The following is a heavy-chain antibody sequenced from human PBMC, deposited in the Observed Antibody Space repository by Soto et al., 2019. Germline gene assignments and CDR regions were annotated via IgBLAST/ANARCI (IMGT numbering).Heavy chain of an antibody. J-gene: IGHJ6*02. V-gene: IGHV4-59*01. CDR1: GGSISSYY. CDR2: IYYSGST. D-gene: IGHD3-16*01. Sequence: SETLSLTCTVSGGSISSYYWSWIRQPPGKGLEWIGYIYYSGSTNYNPSLKSRVTISVDTSKNQFSLKLSSVTAADTVVYYCARHNGHLYVGYYYDMDVWGQGTTVTVSS. CDR3: ARHNGHLYVGYYYDMDV.